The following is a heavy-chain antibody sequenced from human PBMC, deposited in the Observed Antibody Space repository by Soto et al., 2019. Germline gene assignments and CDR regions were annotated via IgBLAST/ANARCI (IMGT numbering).Heavy chain of an antibody. J-gene: IGHJ6*02. CDR3: ARERARYSTLYYYYGMDV. D-gene: IGHD4-4*01. V-gene: IGHV4-38-2*02. CDR2: IYHSGST. Sequence: KTSETLSLTCAVSGYSISSGYYWGWIRQPPGKGLEWIGSIYHSGSTYYNPSLKSRVTISVDTSKNQFSLKLSSVTAADTAVYYCARERARYSTLYYYYGMDVWGQGTTVTVSS. CDR1: GYSISSGYY.